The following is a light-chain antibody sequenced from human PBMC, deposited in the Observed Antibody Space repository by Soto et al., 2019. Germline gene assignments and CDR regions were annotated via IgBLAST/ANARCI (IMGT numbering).Light chain of an antibody. CDR3: QQYNNWPPIT. CDR2: GAS. J-gene: IGKJ5*01. V-gene: IGKV3-15*01. CDR1: QSVSSN. Sequence: EIVMTQSPATLSVSPGERATLSCRARQSVSSNLAWYQQQPGQAPRLLIYGASTRATGIPARFSGSGSGTEFTLTISSLQSEDFAVYYCQQYNNWPPITCGQGTRLEIK.